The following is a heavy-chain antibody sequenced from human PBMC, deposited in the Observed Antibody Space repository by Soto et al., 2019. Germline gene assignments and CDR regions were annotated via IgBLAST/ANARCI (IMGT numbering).Heavy chain of an antibody. V-gene: IGHV4-30-4*01. Sequence: PSETLSLTCTVSGGSISSGDYFWSWIRQPPGKGLEWIGYILSSGNTYYKPSLKSRVTMSLDTSKNQFSLKLTSVTAADTAVYYCARDRGRHAYYYGLDVWGQGTMVTVSS. CDR1: GGSISSGDYF. CDR2: ILSSGNT. J-gene: IGHJ6*02. CDR3: ARDRGRHAYYYGLDV.